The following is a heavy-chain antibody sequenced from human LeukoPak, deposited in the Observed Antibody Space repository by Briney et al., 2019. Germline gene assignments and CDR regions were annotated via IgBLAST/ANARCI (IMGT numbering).Heavy chain of an antibody. J-gene: IGHJ4*02. CDR2: ISYSGST. CDR3: ARHGGGWEPILFDS. V-gene: IGHV4-39*01. D-gene: IGHD1-26*01. Sequence: PSETLSLTCTVSGGSITSSNYSWGWIRQPPGKGLEWIGSISYSGSTYYNPSLKSRVIIYVDRSKNQFSLKLRSGTAADTAVYFRARHGGGWEPILFDSWGQGTLVTVSS. CDR1: GGSITSSNYS.